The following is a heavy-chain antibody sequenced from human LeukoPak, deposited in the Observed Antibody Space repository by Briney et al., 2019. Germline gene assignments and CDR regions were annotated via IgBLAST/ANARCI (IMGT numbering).Heavy chain of an antibody. Sequence: SQTLSLTCTVSGGSISSGSYYWSWIRQPAGKRLEWIGRIYTSGSTNYNLSLKSRVTISVDTSKNQFSLKLSSVTAADTAVYYCARDRAKLGITYYFDYWGQGTLVTVSS. V-gene: IGHV4-61*02. J-gene: IGHJ4*02. CDR1: GGSISSGSYY. CDR2: IYTSGST. CDR3: ARDRAKLGITYYFDY. D-gene: IGHD7-27*01.